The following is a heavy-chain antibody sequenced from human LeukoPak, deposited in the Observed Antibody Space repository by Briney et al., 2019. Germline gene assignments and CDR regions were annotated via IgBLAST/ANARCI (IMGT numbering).Heavy chain of an antibody. CDR1: GFTFSSYE. CDR2: ISSSGSTI. Sequence: GGSLRLSCAASGFTFSSYEMNWVRQAPGKGLEWVSYISSSGSTIYYADSVKGRFTISRDNAKNSLYLQMNRLRAEDTAVYYCERRYYGDPFDYWGQGTLVTVSS. J-gene: IGHJ4*02. D-gene: IGHD4-17*01. V-gene: IGHV3-48*03. CDR3: ERRYYGDPFDY.